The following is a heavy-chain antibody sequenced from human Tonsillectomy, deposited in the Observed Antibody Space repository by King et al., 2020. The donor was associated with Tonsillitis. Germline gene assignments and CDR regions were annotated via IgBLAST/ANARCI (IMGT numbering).Heavy chain of an antibody. D-gene: IGHD5-24*01. V-gene: IGHV4-59*01. CDR1: GGSISSYY. CDR3: ARYSRNGYNYDAFDI. J-gene: IGHJ3*02. CDR2: IYYSGST. Sequence: QLQESGPGLVKPSETLSLTCTVSGGSISSYYWSWIRQPPGKGLAWIGYIYYSGSTNYNPSLKSRVTISVDTSKNQFSLKLSSVTAADTAVYYCARYSRNGYNYDAFDIWGQGTMVTVSS.